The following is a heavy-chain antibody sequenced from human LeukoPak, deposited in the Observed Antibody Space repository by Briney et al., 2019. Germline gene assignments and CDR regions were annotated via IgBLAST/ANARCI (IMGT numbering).Heavy chain of an antibody. Sequence: SETLSLTCTVSDDSISSYYWSCIRQPPGKGLEWIGYIYYSGSTNYNPSLKSRVTISVDTPKRQFSLKLTSVTAADTAVYYCARHSGSYPYNWFDPWGQGTLVTVSS. D-gene: IGHD1-26*01. V-gene: IGHV4-59*08. CDR1: DDSISSYY. J-gene: IGHJ5*02. CDR3: ARHSGSYPYNWFDP. CDR2: IYYSGST.